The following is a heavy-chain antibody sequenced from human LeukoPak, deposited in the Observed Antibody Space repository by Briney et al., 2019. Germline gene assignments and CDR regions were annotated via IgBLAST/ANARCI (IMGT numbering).Heavy chain of an antibody. D-gene: IGHD6-19*01. Sequence: ASVKVSCKASGYTFTSYGISWVRQAPGQGLEWMGWISAYNGHTNYAQKLQGRVTMTTDTSTSTAYMELRSLRSDDTAVYYCASTGRYSSGWYVSWFDPWGQGTLVTVSS. CDR2: ISAYNGHT. CDR3: ASTGRYSSGWYVSWFDP. CDR1: GYTFTSYG. V-gene: IGHV1-18*01. J-gene: IGHJ5*02.